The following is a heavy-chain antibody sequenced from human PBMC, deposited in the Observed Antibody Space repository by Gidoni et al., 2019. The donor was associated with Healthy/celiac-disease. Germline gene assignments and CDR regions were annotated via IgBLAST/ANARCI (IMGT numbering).Heavy chain of an antibody. CDR1: GFTFSSHW. CDR2: IKQDGSEK. D-gene: IGHD2-2*01. J-gene: IGHJ4*02. Sequence: EVQMVESGGGLVQPGGSLRLSCAASGFTFSSHWMRWVRQAPGTGLECVANIKQDGSEKYYVDSVQGRFTISRDNAKNSLSLQMNSLRAEDTAVYYCARDFEYCSSTSCYGVHFDYWGQGTLVTVSS. CDR3: ARDFEYCSSTSCYGVHFDY. V-gene: IGHV3-7*04.